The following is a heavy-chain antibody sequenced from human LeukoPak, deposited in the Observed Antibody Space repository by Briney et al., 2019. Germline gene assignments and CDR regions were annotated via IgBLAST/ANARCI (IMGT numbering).Heavy chain of an antibody. CDR2: MRQDGGEI. CDR3: ARWVDTAMVFDY. D-gene: IGHD5-18*01. J-gene: IGHJ4*02. Sequence: GGSLRLSCVVSGFTFNNYWMSWVRQAPGKGLEWVATMRQDGGEIYYVDSVRGRFTISRDNAKNSLYLQMNSLRAEDTAVYYCARWVDTAMVFDYWGQGTLVTVSS. CDR1: GFTFNNYW. V-gene: IGHV3-7*01.